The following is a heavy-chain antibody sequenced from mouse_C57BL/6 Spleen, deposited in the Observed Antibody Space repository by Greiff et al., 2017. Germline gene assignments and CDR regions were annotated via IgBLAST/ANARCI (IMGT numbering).Heavy chain of an antibody. CDR3: ARDRAYYYGSSYYFDN. CDR1: GYTFTGYW. Sequence: QVQLKQSGAELMKPGASVKLSCKATGYTFTGYWIEWVKQRPGHGLEWIGEILPGSGSTNYNEKFKGKATFTADTSSNTAYMQLSSLTTEDSAIYYCARDRAYYYGSSYYFDNWGQGTTLTVSS. V-gene: IGHV1-9*01. D-gene: IGHD1-1*01. CDR2: ILPGSGST. J-gene: IGHJ2*01.